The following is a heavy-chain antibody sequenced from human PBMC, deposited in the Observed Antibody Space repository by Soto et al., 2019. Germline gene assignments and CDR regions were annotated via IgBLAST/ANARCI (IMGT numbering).Heavy chain of an antibody. Sequence: GESLKISCQGSGYSFTNYWISWVRQMPGKGLEWMGRIDPSDSYTKYSPSFQGHITISADKSISTAYLQWSSLRASDNAMYYCARRIAEAGTYNGMDVWGQGTTVTVSS. CDR3: ARRIAEAGTYNGMDV. CDR2: IDPSDSYT. J-gene: IGHJ6*02. V-gene: IGHV5-10-1*01. D-gene: IGHD6-13*01. CDR1: GYSFTNYW.